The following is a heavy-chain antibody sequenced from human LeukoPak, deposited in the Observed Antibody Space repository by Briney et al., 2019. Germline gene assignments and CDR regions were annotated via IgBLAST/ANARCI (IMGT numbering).Heavy chain of an antibody. CDR1: GYTFTIYG. V-gene: IGHV1-18*01. D-gene: IGHD6-19*01. J-gene: IGHJ3*02. Sequence: ASVRVSFTASGYTFTIYGISWVRQAPGQGVEWMGWISACNGNTNYAQKLQGRVTMTTDTSTSTAYMELRSLRSDDTAVYYCARPSTAGLGGAFDIWGQGTMVTVSS. CDR2: ISACNGNT. CDR3: ARPSTAGLGGAFDI.